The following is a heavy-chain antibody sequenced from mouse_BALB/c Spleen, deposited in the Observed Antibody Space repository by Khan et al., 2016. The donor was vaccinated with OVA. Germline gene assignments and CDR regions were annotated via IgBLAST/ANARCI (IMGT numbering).Heavy chain of an antibody. CDR1: GYTFTDYY. CDR2: ISPGSGAT. CDR3: ARRNYFGYTFAY. D-gene: IGHD1-2*01. Sequence: QVQLKESGAELARPGASVKLSCKASGYTFTDYYINWVKQRTGQGLEWIGEISPGSGATYYTERFRGKATLNADQSYSAAVMQLSSLTSEASAVYFCARRNYFGYTFAYGGQGTLVTVSA. V-gene: IGHV1-77*01. J-gene: IGHJ3*01.